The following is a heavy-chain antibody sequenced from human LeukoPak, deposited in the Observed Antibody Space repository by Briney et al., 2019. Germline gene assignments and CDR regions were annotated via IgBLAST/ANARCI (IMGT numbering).Heavy chain of an antibody. D-gene: IGHD2-15*01. V-gene: IGHV3-30*04. J-gene: IGHJ4*02. CDR2: ISYDGSNK. CDR1: GFTFSSYA. CDR3: ARSSGGNRRYYFDY. Sequence: GRSLRLSCAAFGFTFSSYAMHWVRQAPGKGLEWVAVISYDGSNKYYADSVKGRFTTSRDNSKNTLYLQMNSLRAEDTAVYYCARSSGGNRRYYFDYWGQGTLVTVSS.